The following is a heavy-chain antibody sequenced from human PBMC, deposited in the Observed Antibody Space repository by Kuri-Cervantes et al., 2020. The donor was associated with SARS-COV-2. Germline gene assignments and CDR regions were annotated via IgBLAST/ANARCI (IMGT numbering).Heavy chain of an antibody. Sequence: SVKVSCKASGGTFSSYAISWVRQAPGQGLEWMGGIIPIFGTANYAQKFQGRVTITADESTSTAYMELSSLRSEDTAVYYCARDDRRVATRRGYYYYYMDVWGKGTTVTVSS. V-gene: IGHV1-69*13. J-gene: IGHJ6*03. CDR1: GGTFSSYA. CDR3: ARDDRRVATRRGYYYYYMDV. D-gene: IGHD5-12*01. CDR2: IIPIFGTA.